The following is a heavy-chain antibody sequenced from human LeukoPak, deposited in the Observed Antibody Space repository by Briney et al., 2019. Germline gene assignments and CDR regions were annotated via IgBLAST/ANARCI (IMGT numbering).Heavy chain of an antibody. CDR3: ARDPSCSSTSCYYYGMDV. Sequence: SETLSLTCTVSGGSISSGGYYWSWIRQHPGKGLEWIGYIYYSGSTYYSPSLKSRVTISVDTSKNQFSLKLSSVTAADTAEYYCARDPSCSSTSCYYYGMDVWGQGTTVTVSS. V-gene: IGHV4-31*03. J-gene: IGHJ6*02. CDR2: IYYSGST. D-gene: IGHD2-2*01. CDR1: GGSISSGGYY.